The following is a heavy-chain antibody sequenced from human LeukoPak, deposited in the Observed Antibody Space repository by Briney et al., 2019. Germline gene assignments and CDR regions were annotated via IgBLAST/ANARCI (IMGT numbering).Heavy chain of an antibody. CDR2: INEAGSDK. Sequence: PGGSLRLSCAASGFPFSHYWMSWVRQAPGKGLEWVANINEAGSDKYYADSVKGRFTISRDNAKNSLYLQMNSLRAEDTAVYYCAKDGSGSGSSWSEHYYYYYYMDVWGKGTTVTISS. CDR3: AKDGSGSGSSWSEHYYYYYYMDV. D-gene: IGHD6-13*01. J-gene: IGHJ6*03. CDR1: GFPFSHYW. V-gene: IGHV3-7*03.